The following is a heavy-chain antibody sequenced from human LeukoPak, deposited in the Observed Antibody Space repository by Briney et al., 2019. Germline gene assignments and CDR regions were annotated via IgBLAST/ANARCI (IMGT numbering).Heavy chain of an antibody. J-gene: IGHJ3*01. CDR1: GFTFSDYW. CDR2: IKEDGSEK. Sequence: GGSLRLSCAASGFTFSDYWMSWVRQAPGKGLEWVANIKEDGSEKYYVDSVKGRFTIPRDNAKNSLYLQMNSLRAEDTAVYYCARAYSTSWYDAFDLWGQGTMVTVSS. CDR3: ARAYSTSWYDAFDL. D-gene: IGHD6-13*01. V-gene: IGHV3-7*01.